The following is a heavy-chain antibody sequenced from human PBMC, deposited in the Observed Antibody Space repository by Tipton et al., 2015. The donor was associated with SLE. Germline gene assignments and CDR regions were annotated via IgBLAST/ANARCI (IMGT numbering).Heavy chain of an antibody. Sequence: SLRLSCAASGFTFSSYAMSWVRQAPGKGLEWVSAISGSGGSTYYADSVKGRFTISRDNSKNTLYLQMNSLRPEDTAVYYCAKDREQWLEGGAFDIWGQGTMVTVSS. CDR2: ISGSGGST. CDR1: GFTFSSYA. V-gene: IGHV3-23*01. CDR3: AKDREQWLEGGAFDI. D-gene: IGHD6-19*01. J-gene: IGHJ3*02.